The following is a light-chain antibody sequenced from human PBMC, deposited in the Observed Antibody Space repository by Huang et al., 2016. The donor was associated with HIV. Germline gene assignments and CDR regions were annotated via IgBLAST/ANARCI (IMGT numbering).Light chain of an antibody. CDR3: QQYNSVLT. Sequence: DIQMTQSPSTLSASLGDRVSITCRASQSISDWLAWFQQKPGKAPHLLIYKASILETGVPSRFTGSGSGIEFTLTISSLQPDDVATYYCQQYNSVLTFGQGTKLEIK. J-gene: IGKJ2*01. V-gene: IGKV1-5*03. CDR2: KAS. CDR1: QSISDW.